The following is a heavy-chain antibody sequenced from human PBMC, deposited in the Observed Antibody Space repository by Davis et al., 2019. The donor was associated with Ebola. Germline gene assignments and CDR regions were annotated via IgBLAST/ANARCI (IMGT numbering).Heavy chain of an antibody. CDR1: GGSFSGYY. J-gene: IGHJ4*02. V-gene: IGHV4-34*01. CDR2: INHSGST. CDR3: ARQAAYYDAESYAFDY. Sequence: MPSETLSLTCAVYGGSFSGYYWSWIRQPPGKGLEWIGEINHSGSTNYNPSLKSRVTISVDTSKNQFSLKLSSVTAADTAVYYCARQAAYYDAESYAFDYWGQGTLVSVSS. D-gene: IGHD3-22*01.